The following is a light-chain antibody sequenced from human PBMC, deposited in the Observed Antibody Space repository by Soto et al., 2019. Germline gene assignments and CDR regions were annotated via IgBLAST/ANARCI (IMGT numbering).Light chain of an antibody. CDR3: QQSYSTPRT. J-gene: IGKJ2*01. Sequence: GDRVTITCRASQSISSYLNWYQQKPGKAPKLLIYAASSLQSGVPSRFSGSGSGTDFTLAISSLQPEDFATYYCQQSYSTPRTFGQGTKLEIK. CDR1: QSISSY. CDR2: AAS. V-gene: IGKV1-39*01.